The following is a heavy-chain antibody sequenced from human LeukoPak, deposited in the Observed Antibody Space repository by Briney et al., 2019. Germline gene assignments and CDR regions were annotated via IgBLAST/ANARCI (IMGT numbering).Heavy chain of an antibody. Sequence: PGGSLRLSCAASGFTVSSNYMSWVRQAPGKGLEWVSVIYSGGSTYYADSVKGRFTISRDNSKNTLYLQMNSPRAEDTAVYYCARETIGYCSSTSCYYYYYMDVWGKGTTVTVSS. CDR3: ARETIGYCSSTSCYYYYYMDV. J-gene: IGHJ6*03. V-gene: IGHV3-53*01. CDR2: IYSGGST. CDR1: GFTVSSNY. D-gene: IGHD2-2*01.